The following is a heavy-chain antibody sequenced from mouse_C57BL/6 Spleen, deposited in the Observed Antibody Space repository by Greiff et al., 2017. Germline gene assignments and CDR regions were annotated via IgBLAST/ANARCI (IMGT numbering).Heavy chain of an antibody. D-gene: IGHD1-1*01. J-gene: IGHJ3*01. CDR2: ISGGGGNT. Sequence: EVHLVESGGGLVKPGGSLKLSCAASGFTFRSYTMSWVRQTPEKRLEWVATISGGGGNTYSPDSVKGRFTISRDNAKNTLCLQMSSLRSEDTALYYCARNKTTVVATPFAYWGQGTLVTVSA. V-gene: IGHV5-9*01. CDR3: ARNKTTVVATPFAY. CDR1: GFTFRSYT.